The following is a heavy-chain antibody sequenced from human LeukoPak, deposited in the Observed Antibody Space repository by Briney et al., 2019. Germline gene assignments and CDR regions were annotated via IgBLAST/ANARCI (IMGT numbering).Heavy chain of an antibody. CDR1: GFTLSSYW. V-gene: IGHV3-74*01. Sequence: PGGSLRLSCAASGFTLSSYWMYWVGQVPGKGLVWVSRVKSDGITTNYADSVKGRFTISRDNAKNTVDLQMNSLRVEDTAVYYCARIARGYSGYDPPFDYWGQGTLVTVSS. D-gene: IGHD5-12*01. J-gene: IGHJ4*02. CDR3: ARIARGYSGYDPPFDY. CDR2: VKSDGITT.